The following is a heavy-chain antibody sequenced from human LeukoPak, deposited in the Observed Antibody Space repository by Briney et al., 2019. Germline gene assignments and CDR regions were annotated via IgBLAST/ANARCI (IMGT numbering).Heavy chain of an antibody. Sequence: GGSLRLSCAASGTTFGSYWMSWVRQAPGKGLEWVANIKHDGSERYYVDSVKGRFTISRVNAKNSLNLQMNSLRPKDTAVYYCVRESSRDIWGQGTMVTVSS. V-gene: IGHV3-7*04. CDR1: GTTFGSYW. D-gene: IGHD6-13*01. CDR3: VRESSRDI. J-gene: IGHJ3*02. CDR2: IKHDGSER.